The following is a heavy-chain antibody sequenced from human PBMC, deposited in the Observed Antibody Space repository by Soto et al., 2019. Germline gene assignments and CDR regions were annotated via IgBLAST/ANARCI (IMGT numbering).Heavy chain of an antibody. D-gene: IGHD3-22*01. Sequence: SVKVSCKASGGTFSSYASSWVRQAPGQGLEWMGGIIPIFGTANYAQKFQGRVTITADESTSTAYMELSSLRSEDTAVYYCAREGPIVGATNEVFDIWGKGTMVTVS. CDR3: AREGPIVGATNEVFDI. CDR2: IIPIFGTA. CDR1: GGTFSSYA. V-gene: IGHV1-69*13. J-gene: IGHJ3*02.